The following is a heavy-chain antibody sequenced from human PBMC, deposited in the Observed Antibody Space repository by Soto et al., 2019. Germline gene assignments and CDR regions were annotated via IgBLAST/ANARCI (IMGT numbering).Heavy chain of an antibody. J-gene: IGHJ4*02. CDR1: GGTFSSYT. CDR2: IIPILGIA. CDR3: ARGQGYCSGGSCSYYFDY. V-gene: IGHV1-69*02. D-gene: IGHD2-15*01. Sequence: SVKVSCKASGGTFSSYTISWVRQAPGQGLEWMGRIIPILGIANYAQKFQGRVTITADKSTSTAYMELSSLRSEDTAVYYCARGQGYCSGGSCSYYFDYWGQGTLVTVSS.